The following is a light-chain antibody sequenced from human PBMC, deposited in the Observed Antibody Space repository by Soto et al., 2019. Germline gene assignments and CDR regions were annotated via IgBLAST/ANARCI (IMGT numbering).Light chain of an antibody. V-gene: IGKV2-28*01. J-gene: IGKJ5*01. CDR3: MQALQTAWT. Sequence: IVMTQSPLSLPVTPGDPASISCRSSQSLLHSNGYNYLDWYLQKPGQSPQLLIYLGSNRASGVPDRFSGSGSGTDFTLKISRVEAEDVGVYYCMQALQTAWTFGQGTRLEIK. CDR2: LGS. CDR1: QSLLHSNGYNY.